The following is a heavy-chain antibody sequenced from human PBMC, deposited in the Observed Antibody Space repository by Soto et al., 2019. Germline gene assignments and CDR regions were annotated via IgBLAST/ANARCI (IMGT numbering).Heavy chain of an antibody. CDR3: ARDLYYDFWSGRTGWFDP. J-gene: IGHJ5*02. CDR2: IIPIFGTA. CDR1: GGTFSSYA. Sequence: GASVKVSCKASGGTFSSYAISWVRQAPGQGLEWMGGIIPIFGTANYAQKFQGRVTITADESTSTAYMELSSLRSEDTAVYYCARDLYYDFWSGRTGWFDPWGQGTLVTVS. D-gene: IGHD3-3*01. V-gene: IGHV1-69*13.